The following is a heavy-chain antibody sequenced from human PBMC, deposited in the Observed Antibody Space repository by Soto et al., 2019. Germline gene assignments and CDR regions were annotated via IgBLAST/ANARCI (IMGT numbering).Heavy chain of an antibody. CDR1: GFTFSSYA. V-gene: IGHV3-30-3*01. D-gene: IGHD6-19*01. J-gene: IGHJ4*02. Sequence: QVQLVESGGGVVQPGSSLRLSCAASGFTFSSYAMHWVRQAPGKGLEWVAVISYDGSNKYYADSVKGRFTISRDNSKNTLYLQMNSLRAEDTAVYYCARWGEAVAGGGPFDYWGQGTLVTVSS. CDR3: ARWGEAVAGGGPFDY. CDR2: ISYDGSNK.